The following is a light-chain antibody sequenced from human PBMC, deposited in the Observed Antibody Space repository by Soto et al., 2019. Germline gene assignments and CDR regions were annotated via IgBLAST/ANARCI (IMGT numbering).Light chain of an antibody. CDR1: QSVSSSY. Sequence: EIVLTQSPGTLSLSPGERATLSCRASQSVSSSYLAWYQQKPGQAPRLLIYGASSRATGNPDRFSGSGSGTDFTLTISRLEPEDFAVYYCQHRVTFGQGTKLEIK. CDR2: GAS. CDR3: QHRVT. V-gene: IGKV3-20*01. J-gene: IGKJ2*01.